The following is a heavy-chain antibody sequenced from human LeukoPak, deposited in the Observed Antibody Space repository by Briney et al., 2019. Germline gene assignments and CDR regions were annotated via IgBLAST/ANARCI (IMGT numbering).Heavy chain of an antibody. V-gene: IGHV3-74*01. J-gene: IGHJ4*02. CDR2: INSDGSST. D-gene: IGHD3-3*01. CDR3: AKDYRPHNFWSGLVDY. Sequence: PGGSLRLSCAASRFTFSTYWMHWVRQAPGKGLVWVSRINSDGSSTDYADSVKGRFTISRDNSKNTLYLQMNSLRAEDTAVYYCAKDYRPHNFWSGLVDYWGQGTLVTVSS. CDR1: RFTFSTYW.